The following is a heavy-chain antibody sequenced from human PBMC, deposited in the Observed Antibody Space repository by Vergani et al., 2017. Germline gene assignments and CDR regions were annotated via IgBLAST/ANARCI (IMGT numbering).Heavy chain of an antibody. D-gene: IGHD4-17*01. CDR3: ARTYADYAILYFDY. V-gene: IGHV4-59*01. CDR1: GGSISSYY. Sequence: QVQLQESGPGLVKPSETLSLTCTVPGGSISSYYWSWIRQPPGTGLEWIGYIYYSGSTNYNPSLKSRVTISLDTSKNQFSLKLSSVTAADTAVYYCARTYADYAILYFDYWGQGTLVTVSS. CDR2: IYYSGST. J-gene: IGHJ4*02.